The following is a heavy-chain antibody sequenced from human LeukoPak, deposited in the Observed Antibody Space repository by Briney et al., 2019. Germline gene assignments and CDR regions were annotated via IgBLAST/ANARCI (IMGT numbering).Heavy chain of an antibody. D-gene: IGHD6-13*01. CDR1: GFTFSNYA. CDR2: ISGSGHST. Sequence: GGSLRLSCAASGFTFSNYAMSWVRQAPGKGLEWVSAISGSGHSTYYADSVKGRFTISRDNSKKTLYPQMNSLRAEDTALYYCAKGPYSSSWDYFDYWGQGTLVTVSS. V-gene: IGHV3-23*01. J-gene: IGHJ4*02. CDR3: AKGPYSSSWDYFDY.